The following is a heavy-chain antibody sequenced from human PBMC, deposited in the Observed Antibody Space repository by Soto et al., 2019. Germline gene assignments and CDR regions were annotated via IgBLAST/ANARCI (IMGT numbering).Heavy chain of an antibody. V-gene: IGHV1-69*12. CDR2: IITIFGTA. J-gene: IGHJ4*02. Sequence: QVQLVQSGAEVKKPGSSVKVSCKASGGTFSSYAISWVRQAPGQGLEWMGGIITIFGTANYAQKFKGRVTITADESTSTAYMELSSLRSEDTAVYYCASALVPAADGELWYGEHFDYWGQGTLVTVSS. CDR1: GGTFSSYA. CDR3: ASALVPAADGELWYGEHFDY. D-gene: IGHD2-2*01.